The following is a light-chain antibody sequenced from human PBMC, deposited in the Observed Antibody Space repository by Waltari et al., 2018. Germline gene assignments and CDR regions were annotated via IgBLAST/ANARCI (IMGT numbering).Light chain of an antibody. J-gene: IGKJ2*01. Sequence: IQLTQSPSSLSASVGDRVTNTCRASQDIKSYLAWYQQKPGRAPKLLMYAASTLQSGVPSRFSGSGSGTDFTLTISTLQPEDVATYYCQQLHSDPYTFGQGTKLEI. V-gene: IGKV1-9*01. CDR1: QDIKSY. CDR3: QQLHSDPYT. CDR2: AAS.